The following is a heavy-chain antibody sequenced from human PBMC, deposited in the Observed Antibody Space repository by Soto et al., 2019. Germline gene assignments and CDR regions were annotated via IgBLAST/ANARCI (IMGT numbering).Heavy chain of an antibody. Sequence: LSLTCAVYGGSFSGYYWSWIRQPPGKGLEWIGEINHSGSTNYNPSLKSRVAISVDTSKNQFSLKLSSVTAADTAVYYCARARKESLDHYGSGSYYKGHFDYLGQGTLVTVSS. V-gene: IGHV4-34*01. D-gene: IGHD3-10*01. CDR1: GGSFSGYY. CDR2: INHSGST. CDR3: ARARKESLDHYGSGSYYKGHFDY. J-gene: IGHJ4*01.